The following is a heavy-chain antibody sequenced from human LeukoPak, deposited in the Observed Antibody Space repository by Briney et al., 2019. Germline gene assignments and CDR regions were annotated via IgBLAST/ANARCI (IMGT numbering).Heavy chain of an antibody. CDR3: ARGLNSGYDPDPEYFQH. Sequence: ASVKVSCTASGYTFTSYDINWVRQATGQVLEWMGWMNPNSGNTGYAQKFQGRVTMTRNTSISTAYMELSSLRSEDTAVYYCARGLNSGYDPDPEYFQHWGQGTLVTVSS. CDR1: GYTFTSYD. V-gene: IGHV1-8*01. CDR2: MNPNSGNT. J-gene: IGHJ1*01. D-gene: IGHD5-12*01.